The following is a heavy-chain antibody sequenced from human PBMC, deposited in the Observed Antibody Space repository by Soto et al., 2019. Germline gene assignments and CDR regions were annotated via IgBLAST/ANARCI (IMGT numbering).Heavy chain of an antibody. D-gene: IGHD6-19*01. Sequence: SETLSLTCTVSGGSISSSSYFWGWIRQPPGKGLEWIGSIYYSGGTYYNPSLKSRVTILLDKSKNQFSLSLSFMTAADTATYYCARSFGWYAVDSWGQGILVTVSS. CDR1: GGSISSSSYF. V-gene: IGHV4-39*07. CDR3: ARSFGWYAVDS. J-gene: IGHJ4*02. CDR2: IYYSGGT.